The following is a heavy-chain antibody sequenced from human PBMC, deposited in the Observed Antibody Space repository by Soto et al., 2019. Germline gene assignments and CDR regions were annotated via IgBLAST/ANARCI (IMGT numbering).Heavy chain of an antibody. Sequence: GASVKVSCKASGYTFTSYAMHWVRQAPGQRLEWMGWINAGNSNTKYSQKFQGRVAITRDTSASTAYMELSSLRSEDTAVYYCARDIVLMGPTWSWFDPWGQGTLVTVAS. D-gene: IGHD2-8*01. CDR1: GYTFTSYA. CDR3: ARDIVLMGPTWSWFDP. J-gene: IGHJ5*02. V-gene: IGHV1-3*01. CDR2: INAGNSNT.